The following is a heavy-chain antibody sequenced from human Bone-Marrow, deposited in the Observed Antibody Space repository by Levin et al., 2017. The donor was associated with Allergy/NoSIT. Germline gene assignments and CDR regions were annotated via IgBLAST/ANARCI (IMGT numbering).Heavy chain of an antibody. D-gene: IGHD5-12*01. J-gene: IGHJ4*02. V-gene: IGHV4-59*08. CDR2: IYHTWTT. Sequence: SQTLSLTCTVSGGSISIYYWTWIRQSPGTGLEWIGYIYHTWTTNSNPSLKSRSTISVDTSRDQFSLNLTSVTAADTAVYYCGGLTGDDARAKFEDWGQGMLVTVSS. CDR1: GGSISIYY. CDR3: GGLTGDDARAKFED.